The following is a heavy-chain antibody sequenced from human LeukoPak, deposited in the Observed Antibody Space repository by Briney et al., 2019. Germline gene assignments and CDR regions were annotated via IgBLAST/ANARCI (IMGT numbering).Heavy chain of an antibody. CDR2: IRQDGSEG. CDR1: GFIFSDYW. V-gene: IGHV3-7*01. Sequence: PGGSLRLSCAASGFIFSDYWMTWVRQAPGKGLEWVANIRQDGSEGYYVDSVRGQFAVTRDNAKSSLYLQLNSLRAEDTAVYYCATRRCSIAACRASSYHCMDFWGKGTTVTVSS. J-gene: IGHJ6*03. CDR3: ATRRCSIAACRASSYHCMDF. D-gene: IGHD2-2*01.